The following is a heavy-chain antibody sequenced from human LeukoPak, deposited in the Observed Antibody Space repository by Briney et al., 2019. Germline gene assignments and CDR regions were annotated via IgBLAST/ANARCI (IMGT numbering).Heavy chain of an antibody. V-gene: IGHV3-33*01. Sequence: GGSLRLSCAASGFTFSSYGMHWVRQAPDKGLEWVAVIWYDGSDKYYADSVKGRFTISRDNPKNTLYLQMNSLRAEDTAVYYCARVVAAAHWYFDLWGRGTLVTVSS. CDR1: GFTFSSYG. D-gene: IGHD6-13*01. J-gene: IGHJ2*01. CDR3: ARVVAAAHWYFDL. CDR2: IWYDGSDK.